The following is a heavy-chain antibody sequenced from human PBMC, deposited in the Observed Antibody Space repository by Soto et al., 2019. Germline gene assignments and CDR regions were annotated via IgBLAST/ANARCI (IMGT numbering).Heavy chain of an antibody. D-gene: IGHD3-10*01. CDR1: GYTFTSYT. CDR3: ARGHTMVRGVIIDYFDY. CDR2: INTGNGNP. Sequence: QVQLVQSGAELKKPGASVKVSCKASGYTFTSYTLHWVRQAPGQRLEWMGWINTGNGNPKYSQKFQGRVTITRDTSASTAYMELSSLRSEDTAVYYCARGHTMVRGVIIDYFDYCGQGTLVTVSS. J-gene: IGHJ4*02. V-gene: IGHV1-3*04.